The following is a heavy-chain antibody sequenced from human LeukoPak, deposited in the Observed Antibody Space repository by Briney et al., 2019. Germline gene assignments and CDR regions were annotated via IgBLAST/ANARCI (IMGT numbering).Heavy chain of an antibody. CDR3: ATSPNSSGWYGFDY. D-gene: IGHD6-19*01. V-gene: IGHV1-69*05. CDR2: IIPIFGTA. J-gene: IGHJ4*02. Sequence: GASVKVSCKASGGTFSSCAISWVRQAPGQGLEWMGGIIPIFGTANYAQKFQGRVTITTDESTSTAYMELSSLRSEDTAVYYCATSPNSSGWYGFDYWGQGTLVTVSS. CDR1: GGTFSSCA.